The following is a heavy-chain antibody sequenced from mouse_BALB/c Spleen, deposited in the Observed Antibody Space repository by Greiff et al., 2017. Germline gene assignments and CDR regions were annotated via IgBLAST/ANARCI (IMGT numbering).Heavy chain of an antibody. CDR2: INPSNGGT. V-gene: IGHV1S81*02. CDR1: GYTFTSYY. CDR3: TRTYDYVRYFDY. Sequence: QVQLQQPGAELVKPGASVKLSCKASGYTFTSYYMHWVKQRPGQGLEWIGGINPSNGGTNFNEKFKSKATLTVDKSSSTAYMQLSSLTSEDSAVYYCTRTYDYVRYFDYWGQGTTLTVSS. D-gene: IGHD2-4*01. J-gene: IGHJ2*01.